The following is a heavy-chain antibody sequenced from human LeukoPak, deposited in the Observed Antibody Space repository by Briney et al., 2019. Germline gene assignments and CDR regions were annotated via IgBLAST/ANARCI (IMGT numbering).Heavy chain of an antibody. CDR1: GFTFSSYW. J-gene: IGHJ4*02. CDR3: AILSRIAAAGNFDY. D-gene: IGHD6-13*01. V-gene: IGHV3-7*01. CDR2: IKQDGSEK. Sequence: GGSLRLSCAASGFTFSSYWMSWVRQAPGKGLEWVANIKQDGSEKYYVDSVKGRFTISRDNAKNSLYLQMNSLRADDTAVYYCAILSRIAAAGNFDYWGQETPVTVSS.